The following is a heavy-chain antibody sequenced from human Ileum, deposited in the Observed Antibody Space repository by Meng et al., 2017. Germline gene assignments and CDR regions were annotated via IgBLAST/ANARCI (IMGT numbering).Heavy chain of an antibody. Sequence: VDLQESGPGLGVPSGTLPPTCTVSGASVSSNNDGWGWIRQPPGKGLEWIGYGSTNHNPSLKSRVTISVDTSKNQFFLTLNSVTAADTAIYYCARDHWGSLNYWGQGILVTVSS. CDR2: GST. CDR1: GASVSSNNDG. V-gene: IGHV4-61*01. D-gene: IGHD7-27*01. CDR3: ARDHWGSLNY. J-gene: IGHJ4*02.